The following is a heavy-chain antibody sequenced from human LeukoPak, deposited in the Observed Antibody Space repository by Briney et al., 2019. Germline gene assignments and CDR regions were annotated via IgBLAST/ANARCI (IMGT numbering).Heavy chain of an antibody. CDR3: ARVLIVATIVYFDY. CDR1: GFTFSTYW. D-gene: IGHD5-12*01. CDR2: ISYDGSNK. J-gene: IGHJ4*02. Sequence: GGSLRLSCAASGFTFSTYWMTWVRQAPGKGLEWVAVISYDGSNKYYADSVKGRFTISRDNAKNSLYLQMNSLRAEDTAVYYCARVLIVATIVYFDYWGQATLVTVSS. V-gene: IGHV3-30-3*01.